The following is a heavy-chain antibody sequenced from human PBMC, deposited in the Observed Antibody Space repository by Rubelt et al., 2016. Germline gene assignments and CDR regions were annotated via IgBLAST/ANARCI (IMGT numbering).Heavy chain of an antibody. J-gene: IGHJ4*02. D-gene: IGHD6-6*01. CDR2: IIPILGIA. V-gene: IGHV1-69*04. CDR1: GGTFSSYG. CDR3: ASSIAARLQCDY. Sequence: QVQLVQSGAEVKKPGSSVKVSCKASGGTFSSYGISWVRQAPGQGLEWMGRIIPILGIAKFSRKVQGRVRITADKSTSTAYMELRSLRADDTAGYYGASSIAARLQCDYWGQGTMVTVSS.